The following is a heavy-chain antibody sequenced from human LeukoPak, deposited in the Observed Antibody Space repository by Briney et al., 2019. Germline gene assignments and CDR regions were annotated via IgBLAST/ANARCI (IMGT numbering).Heavy chain of an antibody. J-gene: IGHJ4*02. Sequence: SETLSLTCAVCGGSFSGYYWSWIRQPPGKGLEWIGEINHSGSTNYNPSLKSRVAISVDTSKNQFSLKLSSVTAADTAVYYCARSGYPFDYWGQGTLVTVSS. V-gene: IGHV4-34*01. CDR1: GGSFSGYY. CDR3: ARSGYPFDY. D-gene: IGHD6-25*01. CDR2: INHSGST.